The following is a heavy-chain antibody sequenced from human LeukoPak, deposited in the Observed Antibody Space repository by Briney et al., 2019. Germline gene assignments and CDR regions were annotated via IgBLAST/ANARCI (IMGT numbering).Heavy chain of an antibody. CDR2: IYPGDSDT. D-gene: IGHD3-10*01. CDR3: ARSRWRGVSDAFEV. CDR1: GYSFTTYW. Sequence: GESLQISCQSSGYSFTTYWIGWVRQMPGKGLEWMGIIYPGDSDTRYSPSFQGQVTISADKSISTAYPQWSSLKASDTAMYYCARSRWRGVSDAFEVWGQGTMVTVSS. J-gene: IGHJ3*01. V-gene: IGHV5-51*01.